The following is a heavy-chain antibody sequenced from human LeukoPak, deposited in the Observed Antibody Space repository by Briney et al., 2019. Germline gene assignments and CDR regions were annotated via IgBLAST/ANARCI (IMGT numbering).Heavy chain of an antibody. CDR1: GFTFSSYA. Sequence: SGGSLRLSCAASGFTFSSYAMSWVRQAPGKGLEWVSAISGSGGSTYYADSVKGRFNISRDNSKSTLYLQMNSLRAEDTAVYYCAKGHTTLGSDFDYWGQGTLVTVSS. CDR3: AKGHTTLGSDFDY. J-gene: IGHJ4*02. V-gene: IGHV3-23*01. D-gene: IGHD1-26*01. CDR2: ISGSGGST.